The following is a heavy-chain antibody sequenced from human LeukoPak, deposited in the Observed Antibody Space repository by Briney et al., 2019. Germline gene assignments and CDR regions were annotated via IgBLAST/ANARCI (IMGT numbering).Heavy chain of an antibody. Sequence: GGSLRLSCAASGFTFSSYWMTWVRQAPGKGLEWVANIKQDGGEKYHVNSVKGRFTISRDNAKNSLYLEMNSLRVEDTAIYYCARDGRPLDYWGLGTLVTVSS. D-gene: IGHD3/OR15-3a*01. CDR2: IKQDGGEK. J-gene: IGHJ4*02. CDR1: GFTFSSYW. V-gene: IGHV3-7*01. CDR3: ARDGRPLDY.